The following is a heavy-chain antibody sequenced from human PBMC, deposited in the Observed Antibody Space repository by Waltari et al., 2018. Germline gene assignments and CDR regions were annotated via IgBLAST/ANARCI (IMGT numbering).Heavy chain of an antibody. CDR1: GFSFSSYE. CDR3: VRDGLGSGWTRVDV. V-gene: IGHV3-48*03. CDR2: ISDSEKSI. J-gene: IGHJ6*02. Sequence: ELQLVESGGGLVQPGGSLRISCVASGFSFSSYEMNWVRQAPGKGMEWISYISDSEKSISDAESVKGRFTVSRDNAKNSLHLQMNNLRAEDTATYYCVRDGLGSGWTRVDVWGQGTTVTVSS. D-gene: IGHD2-15*01.